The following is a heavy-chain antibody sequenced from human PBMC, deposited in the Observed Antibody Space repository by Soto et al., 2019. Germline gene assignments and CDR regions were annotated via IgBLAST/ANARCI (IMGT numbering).Heavy chain of an antibody. D-gene: IGHD4-4*01. J-gene: IGHJ6*02. Sequence: GDSVKVSCRASGYTVTGYYMHWVRQAPGQGLEWMGWINPNSGGTNYAQKFQGWVTMTRDTSISTAYMELSRLRSDDTAVYYCARGNSPPNGYYYGMDVWGQGTTVTVSS. CDR1: GYTVTGYY. CDR3: ARGNSPPNGYYYGMDV. V-gene: IGHV1-2*04. CDR2: INPNSGGT.